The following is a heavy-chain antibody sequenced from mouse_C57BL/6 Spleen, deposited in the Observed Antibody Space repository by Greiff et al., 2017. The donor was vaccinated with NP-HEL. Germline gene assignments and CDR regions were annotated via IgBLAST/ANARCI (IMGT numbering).Heavy chain of an antibody. V-gene: IGHV1-81*01. D-gene: IGHD3-1*01. CDR1: GYTFTSYG. CDR3: ARLEISSSGFYDAMDY. Sequence: QVQLQQSGAELARPGASVKLSCKASGYTFTSYGISWVKQRTGQGLEWIGEIYPRSGNTYYNEKFKGKATLTADKSSSTAYMELRSLTSEDSAVYFCARLEISSSGFYDAMDYWGQGTSVTVSS. CDR2: IYPRSGNT. J-gene: IGHJ4*01.